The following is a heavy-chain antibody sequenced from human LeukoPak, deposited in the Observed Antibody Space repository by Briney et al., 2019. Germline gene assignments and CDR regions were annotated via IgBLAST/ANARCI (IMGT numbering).Heavy chain of an antibody. CDR2: ISYDGSNK. V-gene: IGHV3-30*14. CDR3: ARDSPAGY. Sequence: GGSLRLSCAASGFTFSFYAMHWVRQAPGKGLEWVAVISYDGSNKYYADSVKGRFTISRDNSKNTLYLQMNSLRAEDTAVYYCARDSPAGYWGQGTLVTVSS. J-gene: IGHJ4*02. CDR1: GFTFSFYA.